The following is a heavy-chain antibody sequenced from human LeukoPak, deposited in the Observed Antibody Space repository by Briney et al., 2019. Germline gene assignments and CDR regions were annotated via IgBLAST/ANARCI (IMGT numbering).Heavy chain of an antibody. CDR2: IKEDGSEK. CDR1: GFTFTSYW. CDR3: AREIGSAARGR. Sequence: GGSLRLSCAASGFTFTSYWMSWVRQAPGKGLEWVANIKEDGSEKYYVDSVKGRFTISRDNAKNSTYLQMNSLRAEDTAVYYCAREIGSAARGRWGQGTLVTVSS. D-gene: IGHD6-13*01. J-gene: IGHJ4*02. V-gene: IGHV3-7*05.